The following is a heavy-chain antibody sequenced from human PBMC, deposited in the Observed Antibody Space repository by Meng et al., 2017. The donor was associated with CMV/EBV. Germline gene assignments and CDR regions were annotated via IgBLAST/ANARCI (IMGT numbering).Heavy chain of an antibody. CDR1: GFTFSSYE. CDR3: ARNGPIVVVRGHYGMDV. D-gene: IGHD2-2*01. J-gene: IGHJ6*02. CDR2: ISSSGSTI. Sequence: GESLKISCAASGFTFSSYEMNWVRQAPGKGLEWVSYISSSGSTIYYADSVKGRFTISRDNAKNSLYLQMNSLRAEDTAVYYCARNGPIVVVRGHYGMDVWGQGTPVTVSS. V-gene: IGHV3-48*03.